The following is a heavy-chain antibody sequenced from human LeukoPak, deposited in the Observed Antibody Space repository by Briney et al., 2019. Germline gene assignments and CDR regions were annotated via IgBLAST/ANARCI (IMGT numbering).Heavy chain of an antibody. Sequence: GESLKISCKGSGYSFTSYWIGWVRQMPGKGLEWMGIIYPGDSDTRYSPSFQGQVTISADKSISTAYLQWSSLKASDTAMYYCARSLSGSYYVCAFDIWGQGTIVTVSS. CDR3: ARSLSGSYYVCAFDI. D-gene: IGHD1-26*01. CDR2: IYPGDSDT. V-gene: IGHV5-51*01. CDR1: GYSFTSYW. J-gene: IGHJ3*02.